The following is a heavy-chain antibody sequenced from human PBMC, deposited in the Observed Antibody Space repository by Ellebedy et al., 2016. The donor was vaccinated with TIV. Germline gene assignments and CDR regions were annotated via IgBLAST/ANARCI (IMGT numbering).Heavy chain of an antibody. Sequence: MPSETLSLTCTVSGGSISSSSYYWGWIRQPPGKGLEWSGSIYYSGSTYYNPSLKSRVTISVDMSKNQFSLKLSSVTAADTAVYYCARSPMTTVTRDAFDIWGQGTMVTVSS. J-gene: IGHJ3*02. CDR1: GGSISSSSYY. CDR2: IYYSGST. CDR3: ARSPMTTVTRDAFDI. D-gene: IGHD4-17*01. V-gene: IGHV4-39*07.